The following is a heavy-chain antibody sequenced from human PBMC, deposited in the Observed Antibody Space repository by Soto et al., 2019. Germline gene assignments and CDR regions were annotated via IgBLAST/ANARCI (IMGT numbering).Heavy chain of an antibody. CDR1: GFSLSTSGVG. D-gene: IGHD5-18*01. Sequence: SAPTLVNPTQTLTLTCTFSGFSLSTSGVGVGWIRQPPGKALEWLALIYWNDDKRYSPSLKSRLTITKDTSKNQVVLTMTNMDPVDTATYYCAHSPYPLGYSYGNYFDYWGQGTLVTVSS. CDR2: IYWNDDK. J-gene: IGHJ4*02. V-gene: IGHV2-5*01. CDR3: AHSPYPLGYSYGNYFDY.